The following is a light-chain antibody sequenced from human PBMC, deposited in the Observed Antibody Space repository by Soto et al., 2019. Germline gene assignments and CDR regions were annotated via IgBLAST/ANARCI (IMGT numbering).Light chain of an antibody. CDR1: QYINTR. Sequence: EIVLTQSPATLSSFPGDRVTLSCRASQYINTRLAWYQHRPGQSPRLLIHQTSLRAAGIPARFSARGSGTDFTHTISDVQPEDFALYHCHQRQSWPRTFGQGTKADSK. CDR2: QTS. J-gene: IGKJ1*01. CDR3: HQRQSWPRT. V-gene: IGKV3-11*01.